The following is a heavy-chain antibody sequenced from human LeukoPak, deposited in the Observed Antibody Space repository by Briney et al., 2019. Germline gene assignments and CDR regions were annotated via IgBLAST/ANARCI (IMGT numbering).Heavy chain of an antibody. J-gene: IGHJ5*02. CDR2: ITGTAYKT. CDR1: GFIFSNYA. CDR3: AKNLRGNYDTLTAFDP. V-gene: IGHV3-23*01. D-gene: IGHD3-9*01. Sequence: GGSLRLSCAASGFIFSNYAMAWVRQALRKGLEWVSAITGTAYKTYYADSVKGRFTISRDNSKNTLYLQMNTLRAEDTAIYYCAKNLRGNYDTLTAFDPWGPGTLVTVSS.